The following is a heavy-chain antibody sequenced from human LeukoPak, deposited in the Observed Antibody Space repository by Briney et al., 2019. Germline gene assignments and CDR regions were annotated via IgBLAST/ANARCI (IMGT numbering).Heavy chain of an antibody. V-gene: IGHV4-61*01. Sequence: PSETLSLTCAVSGYSISSGYYWGWIRQPPGKGLEWIGYIYYSGSTNYNPSLKSRVTISVDTSKNQFSLKLSSVTAADTAVYYCARSIAARLTRVVVAATLYGYWGQGTLVTVSS. CDR3: ARSIAARLTRVVVAATLYGY. CDR1: GYSISSGYY. J-gene: IGHJ4*02. D-gene: IGHD2-15*01. CDR2: IYYSGST.